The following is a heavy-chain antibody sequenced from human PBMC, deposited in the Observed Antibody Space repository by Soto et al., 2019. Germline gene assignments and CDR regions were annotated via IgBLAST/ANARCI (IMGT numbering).Heavy chain of an antibody. J-gene: IGHJ4*02. D-gene: IGHD6-19*01. CDR3: ARDQTVAGPTTFDY. Sequence: SLRLSCAASGFTFSTYWMHWVRQTPGKGLVWVSRINDAGSGTTYADSVKGRFTISRDNAKNTLYLQMNNLRAEDTAVYYCARDQTVAGPTTFDYCGQGTLVTVSS. CDR2: INDAGSGT. V-gene: IGHV3-74*01. CDR1: GFTFSTYW.